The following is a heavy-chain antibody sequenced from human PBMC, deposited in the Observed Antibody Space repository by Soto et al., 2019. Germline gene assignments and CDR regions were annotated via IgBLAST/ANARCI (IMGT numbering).Heavy chain of an antibody. CDR3: ASTPITMVRGVTHNWFDP. V-gene: IGHV4-34*01. CDR2: INHSGST. CDR1: GGSFSVSY. D-gene: IGHD3-10*01. J-gene: IGHJ5*02. Sequence: PSGRMSLTSAVYGGSFSVSYLGGIRKTPGKGLEWIGEINHSGSTNYNPSLKSRVTISVDTSKNQFSLKLSSVTAADTAVYYCASTPITMVRGVTHNWFDPWGQGTLVTV.